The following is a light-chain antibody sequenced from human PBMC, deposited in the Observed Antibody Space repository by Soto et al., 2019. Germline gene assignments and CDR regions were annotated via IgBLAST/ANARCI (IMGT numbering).Light chain of an antibody. CDR3: QQFNAYPLT. Sequence: IQLTQSPSSLSASVGDRVIITCRASQDISNYVAWYQQKPGKAPKLLISVVSTLQSGVPSRFSGSGSGREFTITITSLQPEDFATYYCQQFNAYPLTFGGGTKVEIK. J-gene: IGKJ4*02. CDR2: VVS. CDR1: QDISNY. V-gene: IGKV1-9*01.